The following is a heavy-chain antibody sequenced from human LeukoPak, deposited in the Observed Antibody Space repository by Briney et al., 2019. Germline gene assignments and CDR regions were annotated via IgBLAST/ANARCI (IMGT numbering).Heavy chain of an antibody. V-gene: IGHV4-59*01. Sequence: SETLSLTCTVSGGSISSYYWSWIRQPPGKGLEWIGYIYYSGSTNYNPSLKSRVTISVDTSKNQLSLKLSSLTAADPAVYYCARVGKQCLVDFDYWGQGTLVTVPS. CDR1: GGSISSYY. CDR3: ARVGKQCLVDFDY. D-gene: IGHD6-19*01. CDR2: IYYSGST. J-gene: IGHJ4*02.